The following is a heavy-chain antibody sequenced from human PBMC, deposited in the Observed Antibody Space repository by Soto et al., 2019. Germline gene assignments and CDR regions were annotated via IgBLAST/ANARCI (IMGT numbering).Heavy chain of an antibody. V-gene: IGHV5-51*01. CDR1: GNSFTSYW. D-gene: IGHD6-19*01. CDR3: AASGSGQYYFDF. Sequence: PGESLKISCKGSGNSFTSYWIGWVRQMPGKGLEWMGIFYPGDSNIRYSPSFQGQVTISADKSISTAYLQWSSLKASDTALYYCAASGSGQYYFDFWGQGTLVSVSS. J-gene: IGHJ4*02. CDR2: FYPGDSNI.